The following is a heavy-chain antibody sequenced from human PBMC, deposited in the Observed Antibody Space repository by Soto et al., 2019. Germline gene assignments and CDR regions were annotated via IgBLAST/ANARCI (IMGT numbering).Heavy chain of an antibody. CDR2: ISYDGGNE. CDR1: GFTFSSHW. Sequence: PGGSLRLYCADSGFTFSSHWMSWVRQAPGKGLEWVALISYDGGNEKYTESVKDRFTISRDDSHNVAYLQMSSLRTEDTAMYYCAKDRYSGTYPTDFDYWGQGSLVTLSS. D-gene: IGHD1-26*01. CDR3: AKDRYSGTYPTDFDY. V-gene: IGHV3-30*18. J-gene: IGHJ4*02.